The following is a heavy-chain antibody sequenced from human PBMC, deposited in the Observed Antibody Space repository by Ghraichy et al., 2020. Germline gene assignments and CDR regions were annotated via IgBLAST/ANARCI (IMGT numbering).Heavy chain of an antibody. CDR2: IYHSGST. V-gene: IGHV4-30-2*01. D-gene: IGHD3-10*01. Sequence: SETLSLTCAVSGGSISSGGYSWSWIRQPPGKGLEWIGYIYHSGSTYYNPSLKSRVTISVDRSKNQFSLKLSSVTAADTAVYYCARVGWGSGSYSFFDYWGQGTLVTVSS. CDR1: GGSISSGGYS. CDR3: ARVGWGSGSYSFFDY. J-gene: IGHJ4*02.